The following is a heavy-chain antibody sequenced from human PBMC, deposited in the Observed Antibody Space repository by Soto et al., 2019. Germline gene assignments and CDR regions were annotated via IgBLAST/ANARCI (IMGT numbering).Heavy chain of an antibody. CDR2: IYWDDDK. CDR3: AHVTRFSGLLWFGDAGVTQYNWFDP. V-gene: IGHV2-5*02. J-gene: IGHJ5*02. Sequence: ESGPTLANPTQTLTLTCTFSGFSLSTSGVGVGWIRQPPGKALEWLALIYWDDDKRYSPSLKSRLTITKDTSKNQVVLTMTNMDPVDTATYYCAHVTRFSGLLWFGDAGVTQYNWFDPWGQGTLVTVSS. CDR1: GFSLSTSGVG. D-gene: IGHD3-10*01.